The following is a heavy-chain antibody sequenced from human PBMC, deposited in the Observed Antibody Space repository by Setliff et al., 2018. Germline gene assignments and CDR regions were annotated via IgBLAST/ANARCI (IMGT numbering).Heavy chain of an antibody. CDR3: ARTGTYRYFDY. J-gene: IGHJ4*02. D-gene: IGHD1-1*01. CDR1: GASISTTYYY. V-gene: IGHV4-39*01. CDR2: IYQNGIT. Sequence: PSETLSLTCSVSGASISTTYYYWDWIRQSPEKGLEWIGTIYQNGITYYNPSVKSRVTISVDKSKNQFSLKLRSVTAADTAVYYCARTGTYRYFDYWGQGALVTVSS.